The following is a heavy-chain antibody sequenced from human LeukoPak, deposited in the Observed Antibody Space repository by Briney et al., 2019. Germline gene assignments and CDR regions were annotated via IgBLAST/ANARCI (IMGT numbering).Heavy chain of an antibody. CDR3: ARGGGWRRHYYDSSGYSQENWFDP. CDR2: INHRGST. D-gene: IGHD3-22*01. J-gene: IGHJ5*02. Sequence: SETLSLTCAVYGGSFSGYYWSWIRQPPGKGLEWIGEINHRGSTNYNPSLKSRVTISVDTSKNQFSLKLSSVTAADTAVYYCARGGGWRRHYYDSSGYSQENWFDPWGQGTLVTVSS. V-gene: IGHV4-34*01. CDR1: GGSFSGYY.